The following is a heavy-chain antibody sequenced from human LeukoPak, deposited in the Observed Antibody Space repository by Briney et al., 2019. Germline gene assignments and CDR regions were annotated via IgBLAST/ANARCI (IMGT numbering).Heavy chain of an antibody. D-gene: IGHD6-19*01. Sequence: PSETLSLTCTVSGGSIGSYYWNWIRQAPGKGLEWIGYIHYSGSTNHNSSLKSRVTISVDTSKNQYSLKLSSVTAADTAVYYCARGGVAGGFDYWGQGTLVTVSS. CDR2: IHYSGST. CDR3: ARGGVAGGFDY. CDR1: GGSIGSYY. J-gene: IGHJ4*02. V-gene: IGHV4-59*01.